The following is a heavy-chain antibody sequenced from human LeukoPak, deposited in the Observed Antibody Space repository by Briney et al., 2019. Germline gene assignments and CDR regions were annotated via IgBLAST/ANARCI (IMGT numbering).Heavy chain of an antibody. J-gene: IGHJ4*02. Sequence: PGGSLRLSCAASGFDFRSYSMHWVRQAPGKGLEWVAVISHDGRQKNYADSVQGRFTISRDNSKNTLNLQMNSLRDEDTAVYFCARGGSGTYYLIFYWDQGTQVTVSS. CDR2: ISHDGRQK. CDR1: GFDFRSYS. D-gene: IGHD1-26*01. CDR3: ARGGSGTYYLIFY. V-gene: IGHV3-30*04.